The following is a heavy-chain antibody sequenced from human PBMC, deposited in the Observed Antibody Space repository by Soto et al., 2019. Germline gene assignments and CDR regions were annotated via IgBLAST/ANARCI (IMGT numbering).Heavy chain of an antibody. J-gene: IGHJ6*02. V-gene: IGHV5-51*01. Sequence: VESLKISCKGSGYTFTNYWIGWVRQVPGKGLEWMGIIYPGDSDTKYNPSFQGQVTISADKSITTTYLRWTSLKASDTAIYYCAASIFYYGMDVWGQGTTVTVSS. CDR3: AASIFYYGMDV. CDR2: IYPGDSDT. CDR1: GYTFTNYW.